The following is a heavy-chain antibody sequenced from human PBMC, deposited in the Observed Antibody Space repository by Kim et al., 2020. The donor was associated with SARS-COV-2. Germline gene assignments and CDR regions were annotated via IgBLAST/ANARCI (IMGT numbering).Heavy chain of an antibody. J-gene: IGHJ5*02. CDR1: GFTFNTYW. V-gene: IGHV3-74*01. Sequence: GGSLRLSCAASGFTFNTYWMHWVRQAPGKGLVWVSRMNGDGRIVNRADSVRGGFTISRYDAKKTLYLQMNSLRPDDKAKAYCVKDVGGTCVSWGQGTIVT. CDR3: VKDVGGTCVS. D-gene: IGHD3-16*01. CDR2: MNGDGRIV.